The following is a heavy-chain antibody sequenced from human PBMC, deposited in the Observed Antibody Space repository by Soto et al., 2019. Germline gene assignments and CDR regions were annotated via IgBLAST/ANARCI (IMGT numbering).Heavy chain of an antibody. V-gene: IGHV3-23*04. CDR2: LSGSAGST. CDR3: AKTVVPAARWAFDY. D-gene: IGHD2-2*01. CDR1: GFTFSSYA. Sequence: VQLVESGGGVVQPGRSLRLSCAASGFTFSSYAMHWVRQAPGKGLEWVSTLSGSAGSTYYADSVKGRFTISRDNSKNTLYLQMNSLRAEDTALYYCAKTVVPAARWAFDYWGQGTLVTVSS. J-gene: IGHJ4*02.